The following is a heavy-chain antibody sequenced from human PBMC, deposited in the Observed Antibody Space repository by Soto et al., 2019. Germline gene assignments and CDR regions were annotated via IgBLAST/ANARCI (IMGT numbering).Heavy chain of an antibody. V-gene: IGHV4-4*02. Sequence: PSETLSHTCAVSGGSIISSNWWSWVRQPPGKGLEWIGEIYHSGSTNYNPSLKSRVTISVDKSKNQFSLKLSSVTAADTAVYYYDSSGYSGIDYWGQGTLVTVSS. D-gene: IGHD3-22*01. CDR1: GGSIISSNW. J-gene: IGHJ4*02. CDR2: IYHSGST. CDR3: DSSGYSGIDY.